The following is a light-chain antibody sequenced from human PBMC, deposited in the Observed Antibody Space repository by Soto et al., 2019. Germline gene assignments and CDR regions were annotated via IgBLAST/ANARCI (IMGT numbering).Light chain of an antibody. V-gene: IGLV2-14*01. CDR3: SSYTSRGTLL. CDR1: SSDFGSYNS. CDR2: EVS. J-gene: IGLJ2*01. Sequence: QSVLTQPASVSGSPGQSITISRTGTSSDFGSYNSVSWYQHHPGKVPKLMSYEVSNRPSGVSNRFSGSTSGNTASLTISGLQPEDEADYYCSSYTSRGTLLFGGGTKVTVL.